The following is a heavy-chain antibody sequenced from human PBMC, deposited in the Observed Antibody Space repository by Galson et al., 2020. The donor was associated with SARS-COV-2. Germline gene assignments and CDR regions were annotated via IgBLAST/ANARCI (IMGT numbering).Heavy chain of an antibody. CDR3: AHRRGGDSSGWSRFDY. V-gene: IGHV2-5*02. CDR2: IYWDDDK. J-gene: IGHJ4*02. Sequence: KMSGPTLVKPTQTLTLTCTFSGFSLSTSGVGVGWIRQPPGKALEWLALIYWDDDKRYSPSLKSRLTITKDTSKNQVVLTMTNMDPVDTATYYCAHRRGGDSSGWSRFDYWGQGTLVTVSS. CDR1: GFSLSTSGVG. D-gene: IGHD6-19*01.